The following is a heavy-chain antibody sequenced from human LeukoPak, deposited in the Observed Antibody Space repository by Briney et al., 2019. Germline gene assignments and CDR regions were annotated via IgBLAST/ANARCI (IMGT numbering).Heavy chain of an antibody. CDR1: GFTFSDYY. Sequence: GGSLRLSCAASGFTFSDYYMSWIRQAPGKGLEWVSYISSSGSTIYYADSVKGRFTISRDNAKNSLYLQMNSLRAEDTALYYCAKGGGYCSSTSCYGGGFDYWGQGTLVTVSS. V-gene: IGHV3-11*01. D-gene: IGHD2-2*01. CDR2: ISSSGSTI. CDR3: AKGGGYCSSTSCYGGGFDY. J-gene: IGHJ4*02.